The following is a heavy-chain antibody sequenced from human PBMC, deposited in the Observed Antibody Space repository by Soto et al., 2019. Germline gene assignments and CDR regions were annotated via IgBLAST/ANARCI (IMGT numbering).Heavy chain of an antibody. D-gene: IGHD6-19*01. V-gene: IGHV3-23*01. CDR2: ISGSGGST. Sequence: EVQLLESGGGLVQPGGSLRLSCAASGFTFSSYAMSWVRQAPGKGLAWVSAISGSGGSTYYADSVKGRFTISRDNSKNTLYLQLYSLRAEDTAVYYCAKEEIAVGGWFDPWGQGTLVTVSS. CDR1: GFTFSSYA. CDR3: AKEEIAVGGWFDP. J-gene: IGHJ5*02.